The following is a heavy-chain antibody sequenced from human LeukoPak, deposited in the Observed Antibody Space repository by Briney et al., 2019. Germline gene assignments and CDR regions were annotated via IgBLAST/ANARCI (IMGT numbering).Heavy chain of an antibody. J-gene: IGHJ4*02. CDR2: ISGSGDYT. CDR3: AKEGPAYYYDSSGYYFDY. Sequence: GGSLRLSCAVSGFTFSGYAMSWVRQAPGKGLEWVSTISGSGDYTYYADSVKGRFSISRDNSKNTLYLQMNSLRAEDTAVYYCAKEGPAYYYDSSGYYFDYWGQGTLVTVSS. D-gene: IGHD3-22*01. V-gene: IGHV3-23*01. CDR1: GFTFSGYA.